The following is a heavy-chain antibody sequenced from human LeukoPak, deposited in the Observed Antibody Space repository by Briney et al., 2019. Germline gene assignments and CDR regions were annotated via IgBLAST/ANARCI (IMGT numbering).Heavy chain of an antibody. CDR3: VRDLGHSRHYFEY. D-gene: IGHD7-27*01. Sequence: GGSLRLSCAASGFTFNSFFLNWVRLTPGRELEWVACISQDGSETFYMDSVRGRFTISRDNTKNSLYLQMDSLRAEDAAVYFCVRDLGHSRHYFEYWGQGALVTVSS. J-gene: IGHJ4*02. CDR1: GFTFNSFF. CDR2: ISQDGSET. V-gene: IGHV3-7*01.